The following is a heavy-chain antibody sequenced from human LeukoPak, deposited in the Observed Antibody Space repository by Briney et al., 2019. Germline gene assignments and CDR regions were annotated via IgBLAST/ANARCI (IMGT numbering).Heavy chain of an antibody. V-gene: IGHV4-39*01. D-gene: IGHD6-13*01. CDR1: GGSISSYY. Sequence: PSETLSLTCTVSGGSISSYYWGWIRQPPGKGLEWIGSIYYSGSTYYNPSLKSRVTISVDTSKNQFSLKLSSVTAADTAVYYCARHERDSSSWSTGSYWGQGTLVTVSS. CDR3: ARHERDSSSWSTGSY. J-gene: IGHJ4*02. CDR2: IYYSGST.